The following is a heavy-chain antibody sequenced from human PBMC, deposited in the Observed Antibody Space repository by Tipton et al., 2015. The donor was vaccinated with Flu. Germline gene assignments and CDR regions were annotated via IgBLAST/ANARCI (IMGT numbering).Heavy chain of an antibody. CDR3: ARQGSSGYYEFDY. J-gene: IGHJ4*02. Sequence: TLSLTCAVSNYSISSAYYWGWIRQPPGKGLEWIGSIYHTGTAYYNSSLKSRVTFSVDTSKNQFSLKLTSVTAADTAVYYCARQGSSGYYEFDYWGQGTLVTVSS. D-gene: IGHD3-22*01. CDR1: NYSISSAYY. V-gene: IGHV4-38-2*01. CDR2: IYHTGTA.